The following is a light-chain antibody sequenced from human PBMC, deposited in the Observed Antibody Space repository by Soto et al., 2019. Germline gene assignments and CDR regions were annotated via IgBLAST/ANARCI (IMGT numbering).Light chain of an antibody. CDR1: SSNIGHNY. J-gene: IGLJ3*02. CDR3: AAWDDSLSGWV. CDR2: RNN. V-gene: IGLV1-47*01. Sequence: QSVLTQPPSASGTPGQRVTISCSGSSSNIGHNYVYWYQQLPGTAPKLLIYRNNQRPSGVPDRLSGSKSGTSVSLAFSGLRSEDEADYYCAAWDDSLSGWVFGGGTKVTVL.